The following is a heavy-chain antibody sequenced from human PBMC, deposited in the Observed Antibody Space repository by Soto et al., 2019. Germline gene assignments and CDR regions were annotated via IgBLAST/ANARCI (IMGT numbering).Heavy chain of an antibody. V-gene: IGHV1-69*13. D-gene: IGHD4-4*01. CDR3: ARLQDDYSYPRNVFEI. CDR2: IIPIFGTA. CDR1: GGTFSSYA. Sequence: SVKVSCKASGGTFSSYAISWVRQAPGQGLEWMGGIIPIFGTANYAQKFQGRVTITADESTSTAYMELSSLRSEDTAVYYCARLQDDYSYPRNVFEIWGQGTMVTVSS. J-gene: IGHJ3*02.